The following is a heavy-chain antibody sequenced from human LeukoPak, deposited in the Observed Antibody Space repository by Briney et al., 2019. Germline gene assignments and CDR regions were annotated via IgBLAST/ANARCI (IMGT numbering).Heavy chain of an antibody. CDR3: ARTYYYDSSGYAT. Sequence: EGSLRLSCAASGFTFSSYAMHWVRQAPGKGLEWVAVISYDGSNKYYADSVKGRFTISRDNSKNTLYLQMNSLRAEDTAVYYCARTYYYDSSGYATWGQGTLVTVSS. V-gene: IGHV3-30*04. D-gene: IGHD3-22*01. CDR1: GFTFSSYA. CDR2: ISYDGSNK. J-gene: IGHJ4*02.